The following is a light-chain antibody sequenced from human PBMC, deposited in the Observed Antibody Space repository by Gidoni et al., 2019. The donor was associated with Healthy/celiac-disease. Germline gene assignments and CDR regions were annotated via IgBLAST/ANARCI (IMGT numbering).Light chain of an antibody. V-gene: IGKV3-15*01. J-gene: IGKJ2*01. CDR1: QSVNSN. Sequence: EIDMTQSQATLSVSPGERATLTCRASQSVNSNLACYQQKPGQAPRLLIYGAATRATGIPARFSGSGSGTEFTLTISSLQSEDFAVYYCQQYNNWPPMYTFXQXTKLEIK. CDR3: QQYNNWPPMYT. CDR2: GAA.